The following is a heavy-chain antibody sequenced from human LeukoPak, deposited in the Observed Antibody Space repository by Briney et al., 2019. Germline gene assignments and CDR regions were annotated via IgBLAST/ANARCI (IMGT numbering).Heavy chain of an antibody. CDR3: ARDPARYCSGGSCYQTYYYYGMDV. Sequence: GGSLRLSCAASGFTFSSYAMHWVRQAPGKGLEGVAVISYDGSNKYYADSVKGRFTISRDNSKNTLYLQMNSLRAEDTAVYYCARDPARYCSGGSCYQTYYYYGMDVWGKGTTVTVSS. J-gene: IGHJ6*04. CDR1: GFTFSSYA. V-gene: IGHV3-30*04. CDR2: ISYDGSNK. D-gene: IGHD2-15*01.